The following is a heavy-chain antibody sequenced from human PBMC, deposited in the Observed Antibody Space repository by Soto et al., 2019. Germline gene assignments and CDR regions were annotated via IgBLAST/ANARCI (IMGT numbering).Heavy chain of an antibody. J-gene: IGHJ5*02. CDR3: ARGDILIGSRNWFDP. V-gene: IGHV4-34*01. CDR2: INHIGIT. D-gene: IGHD3-9*01. Sequence: QVQLQQWGAGLLKPSETLSLTCAVYGGSFINHYWSWIRQPPGKGLEWIGEINHIGITNYNPSLKSRVTLSVDTFKKQFSLKLRSVAAADTAVYYCARGDILIGSRNWFDPWGQGTLVTVSS. CDR1: GGSFINHY.